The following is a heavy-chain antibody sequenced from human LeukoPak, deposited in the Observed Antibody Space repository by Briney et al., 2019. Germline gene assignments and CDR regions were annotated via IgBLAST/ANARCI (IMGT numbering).Heavy chain of an antibody. D-gene: IGHD3-16*01. CDR3: ARGGWRGSPLYYYYYMDV. CDR1: GGSISSYY. J-gene: IGHJ6*03. V-gene: IGHV4-4*07. CDR2: IYTSGST. Sequence: SETLSLTCTVSGGSISSYYWSWIRQPAGKGLEWIGRIYTSGSTNYNPSLKSRVTIPVDTSKNQFSLKLSSVTAADTAVYYCARGGWRGSPLYYYYYMDVWGKGTTVTVSS.